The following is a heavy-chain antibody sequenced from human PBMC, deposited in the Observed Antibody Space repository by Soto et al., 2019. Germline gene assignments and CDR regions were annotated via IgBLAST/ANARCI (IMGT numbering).Heavy chain of an antibody. CDR1: GGSISSYY. J-gene: IGHJ4*02. Sequence: SETLSLTCTVSGGSISSYYWSWIRQPPGKGLEWIGYIYYSGSTNYNPSLKSRVTISVDTSKNQFSLKLSSVTAADTAVYYCARVQRDGYNSYYFDYWGQGTLVTVSS. CDR3: ARVQRDGYNSYYFDY. CDR2: IYYSGST. D-gene: IGHD5-12*01. V-gene: IGHV4-59*01.